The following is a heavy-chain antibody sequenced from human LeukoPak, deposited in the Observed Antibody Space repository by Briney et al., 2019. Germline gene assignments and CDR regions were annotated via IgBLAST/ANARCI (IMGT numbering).Heavy chain of an antibody. Sequence: SETLSLTCTVFGDSIDSSSWAWIRQPVGKGLEWIGRIYLGGSPIYNPSLKTRVIMTVDASTNQLSLWLRSVTAADTVTYYCANRVGNWFGPWGEGALVTVSS. CDR2: IYLGGSP. CDR3: ANRVGNWFGP. CDR1: GDSIDSSS. J-gene: IGHJ5*02. D-gene: IGHD3-10*01. V-gene: IGHV4-4*07.